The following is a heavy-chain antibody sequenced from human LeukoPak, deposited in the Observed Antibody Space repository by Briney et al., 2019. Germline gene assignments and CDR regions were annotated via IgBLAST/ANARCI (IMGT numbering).Heavy chain of an antibody. D-gene: IGHD4-11*01. J-gene: IGHJ6*02. CDR2: IYYSGST. CDR1: GGSISSSSYY. V-gene: IGHV4-39*01. Sequence: SETLSLTCTVSGGSISSSSYYWGWIRQPPGKGLEWIGSIYYSGSTYYNPSLKSRVTISVDTSKNQFSLKLSSVTAADTAVYYCARQRSMTTSYYYYGMDVWGQGTTVTVSS. CDR3: ARQRSMTTSYYYYGMDV.